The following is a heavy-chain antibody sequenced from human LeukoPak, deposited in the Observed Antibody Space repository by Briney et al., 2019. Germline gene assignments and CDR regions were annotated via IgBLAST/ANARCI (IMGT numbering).Heavy chain of an antibody. J-gene: IGHJ4*02. CDR1: GGSISGSSYY. V-gene: IGHV4-39*01. Sequence: PSGTLSLTCTVSGGSISGSSYYWVWIRQSPGKGLEWIGNFYSSGSTYYNPSLQSRVTISVDTSKNQFSLNLTSVTAADTAVYYCVRQFDYCGQGTLVTVSS. CDR2: FYSSGST. CDR3: VRQFDY.